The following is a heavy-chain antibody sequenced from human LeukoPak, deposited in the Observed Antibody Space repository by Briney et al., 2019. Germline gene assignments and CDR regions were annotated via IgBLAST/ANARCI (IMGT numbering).Heavy chain of an antibody. V-gene: IGHV3-64*02. CDR1: GFSFSTYA. CDR3: ARGTELEWRLVDY. J-gene: IGHJ4*02. Sequence: GGSLRLSCAASGFSFSTYAMHWVRQGPGKGLEYISSISSNGGSTYYADSVKGRFTISRDNSKNTLYLQMGSLRAEDMAVYYCARGTELEWRLVDYWGQGTLVTVSS. D-gene: IGHD3-10*01. CDR2: ISSNGGST.